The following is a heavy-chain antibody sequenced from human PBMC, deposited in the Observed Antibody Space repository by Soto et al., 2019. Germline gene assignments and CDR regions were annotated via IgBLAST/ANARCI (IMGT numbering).Heavy chain of an antibody. CDR1: GFTFSSYW. J-gene: IGHJ4*02. Sequence: GGSLRLSCAASGFTFSSYWMHWVRQAPGKGLVWVSRINSVGTSTSYADSVKGRFTISRDNAKNTLYLQMNSLRAEDTAVYYCAKNPGYYYDSTGYHFDYWGQGTLVTVSP. CDR2: INSVGTST. CDR3: AKNPGYYYDSTGYHFDY. D-gene: IGHD3-22*01. V-gene: IGHV3-74*01.